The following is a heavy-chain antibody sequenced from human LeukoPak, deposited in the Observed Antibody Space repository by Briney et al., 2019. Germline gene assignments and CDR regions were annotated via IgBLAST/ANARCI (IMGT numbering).Heavy chain of an antibody. CDR1: GFTFSSYS. CDR3: ARERGHLDY. J-gene: IGHJ4*02. CDR2: IYSGGST. V-gene: IGHV3-66*01. D-gene: IGHD6-25*01. Sequence: GGSLRLSCAASGFTFSSYSMSWFRQAPGKGLEWVSVIYSGGSTYYADSVKGRFTISRDNSKNTPYLQMNSLRAGDTAVYYCARERGHLDYWGQGTLVTVSS.